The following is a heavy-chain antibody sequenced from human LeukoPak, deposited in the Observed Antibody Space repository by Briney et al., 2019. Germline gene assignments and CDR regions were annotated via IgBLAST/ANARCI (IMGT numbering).Heavy chain of an antibody. D-gene: IGHD1-14*01. J-gene: IGHJ4*02. CDR2: ISTSGDYT. Sequence: GGSLRLSCAASGFTFSSYAMSWVRQAPGKGLEWVSVISTSGDYTNYADSVKGRSTIPRDNSRNTLYLQMNSLRAEDSAIYYCASWHHVNYWGQGTLVTVSS. CDR1: GFTFSSYA. V-gene: IGHV3-23*01. CDR3: ASWHHVNY.